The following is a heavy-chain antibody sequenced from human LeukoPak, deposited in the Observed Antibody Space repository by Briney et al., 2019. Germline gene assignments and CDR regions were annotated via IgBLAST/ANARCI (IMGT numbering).Heavy chain of an antibody. D-gene: IGHD3-10*01. CDR2: ISGSGGST. V-gene: IGHV3-23*01. J-gene: IGHJ4*02. CDR3: AKIGRGYYGSGSFFDY. Sequence: GGSLRLSCVASGFTFSSYAMSWVRQAPGKGLEWVSAISGSGGSTYYADSVKGRFTISRDNSKNTLYLQMNSLRAEDTAVYYCAKIGRGYYGSGSFFDYWGQGTLVTVSS. CDR1: GFTFSSYA.